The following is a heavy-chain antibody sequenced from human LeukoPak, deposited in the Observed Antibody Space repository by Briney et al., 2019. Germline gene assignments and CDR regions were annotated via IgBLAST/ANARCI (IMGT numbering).Heavy chain of an antibody. V-gene: IGHV4-59*11. CDR2: IYYSGST. J-gene: IGHJ6*03. Sequence: PSETLFLTCTVSGGSISSHYWSWIRQPPGKGLEWIGYIYYSGSTNYNPSLKSRVTISVDTSKNQFSLKLSSVTAADTAVYYCARAVGYCSSTSCYTGYYFYYMDVWGKGTTVTVSS. D-gene: IGHD2-2*02. CDR1: GGSISSHY. CDR3: ARAVGYCSSTSCYTGYYFYYMDV.